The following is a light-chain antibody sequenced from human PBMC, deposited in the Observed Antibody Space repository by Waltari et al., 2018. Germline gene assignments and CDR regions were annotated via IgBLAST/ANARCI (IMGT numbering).Light chain of an antibody. J-gene: IGKJ4*01. CDR1: QGIANH. Sequence: DIQMTQSPSSLSASVGDRVTITCRASQGIANHLAWFQQKPGKAPKSLIYSASSLQSGVPSKFSGSGSVTDFTLTINNLQPEDFATYYCQQYNSFPVTFGGWTKVEIK. CDR3: QQYNSFPVT. CDR2: SAS. V-gene: IGKV1-16*02.